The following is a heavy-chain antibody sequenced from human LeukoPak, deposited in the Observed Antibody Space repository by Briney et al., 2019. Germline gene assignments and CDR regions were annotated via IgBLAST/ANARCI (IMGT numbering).Heavy chain of an antibody. CDR3: ARIYYYGSGSYYYFDY. J-gene: IGHJ4*02. CDR1: GYSFTSFW. Sequence: GESLKISCKASGYSFTSFWIGWVRQMPGKGLEWMGIIYPGDSDTRYSPSFQGQVTISADKSISTAYLQWSSLKASDTAMYYCARIYYYGSGSYYYFDYWGQGTLVTVSS. V-gene: IGHV5-51*01. D-gene: IGHD3-10*01. CDR2: IYPGDSDT.